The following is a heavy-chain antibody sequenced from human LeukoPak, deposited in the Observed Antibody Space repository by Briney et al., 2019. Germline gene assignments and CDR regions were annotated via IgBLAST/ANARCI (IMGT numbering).Heavy chain of an antibody. CDR1: GFIFSNHE. V-gene: IGHV3-48*03. CDR3: ARATFYDSSGYYQPDY. J-gene: IGHJ4*02. D-gene: IGHD3-22*01. CDR2: ISSSGSAK. Sequence: PSGGSLRLSCAASGFIFSNHEFNWVRQAPGKGLEWISYISSSGSAKYYADSVKGRFTISRDNAKNSLDLQMNSLRAEDTAVYYCARATFYDSSGYYQPDYWGQGTLVTVSS.